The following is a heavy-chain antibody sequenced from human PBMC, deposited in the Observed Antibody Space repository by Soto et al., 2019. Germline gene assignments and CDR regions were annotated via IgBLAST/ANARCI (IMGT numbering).Heavy chain of an antibody. CDR2: ISSSSSYI. D-gene: IGHD6-13*01. V-gene: IGHV3-21*01. J-gene: IGHJ6*02. CDR3: AREYSSSWYDYYYYYGMDV. CDR1: GFTFSSYS. Sequence: ESGGGLVKPGGSLRLSCAASGFTFSSYSMNWVRQAPGKGLEWVSSISSSSSYIYYADSVKGRFTISRDNAKNSLYLQMNSLRAEDTAVYYCAREYSSSWYDYYYYYGMDVWGQGTTVTVSS.